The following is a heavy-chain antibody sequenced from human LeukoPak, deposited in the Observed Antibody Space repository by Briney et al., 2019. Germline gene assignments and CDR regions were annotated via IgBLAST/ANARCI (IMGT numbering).Heavy chain of an antibody. CDR2: INPSGGST. V-gene: IGHV1-46*04. CDR1: GHTFTSYY. J-gene: IGHJ3*02. CDR3: ARYPSGDIAMVIFAFDI. D-gene: IGHD5-18*01. Sequence: GASVKVSCNASGHTFTSYYIHSVRQAPGQGLEWMGVINPSGGSTSYAQKLQGTVTMTRDTPTSTGYMELSSLRAEDTAVYFCARYPSGDIAMVIFAFDIWGQGTMVTVSS.